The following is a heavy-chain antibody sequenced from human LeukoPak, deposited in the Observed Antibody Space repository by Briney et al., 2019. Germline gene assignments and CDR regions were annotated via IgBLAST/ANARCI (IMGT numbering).Heavy chain of an antibody. V-gene: IGHV4-4*07. D-gene: IGHD3-22*01. CDR1: GGSINNYY. J-gene: IGHJ4*02. CDR3: ARVTGYMIEDYFDY. CDR2: ICTSGST. Sequence: SETLSLTCSVSGGSINNYYWSWIRQPAGKGLEWIGRICTSGSTNYNPSLKSRVTISVKTSKNQFSLKLSSVTAADTAVYYCARVTGYMIEDYFDYWGQGTLVTVSS.